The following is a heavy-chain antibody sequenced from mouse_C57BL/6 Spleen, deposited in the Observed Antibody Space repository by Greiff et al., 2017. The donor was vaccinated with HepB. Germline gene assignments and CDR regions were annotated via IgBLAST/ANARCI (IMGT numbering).Heavy chain of an antibody. J-gene: IGHJ4*01. D-gene: IGHD1-1*01. CDR3: ARSGLYGSYYYAMDY. V-gene: IGHV1-63*01. CDR2: IYPGGGYT. CDR1: GYTFTNYW. Sequence: VQLQQSGAELVRPGTSVKMSCKASGYTFTNYWIGWAKQRPGHGLEWIGDIYPGGGYTNYNEKFKGNATLTADKSSSTAYMQFSSLTSEDSAIYYCARSGLYGSYYYAMDYWGQGTSVTVSS.